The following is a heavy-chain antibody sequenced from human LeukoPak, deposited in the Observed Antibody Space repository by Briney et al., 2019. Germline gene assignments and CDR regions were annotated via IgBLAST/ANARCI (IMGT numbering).Heavy chain of an antibody. CDR1: GGSISSYY. V-gene: IGHV4-59*01. CDR3: ARENYDSSGYYYRFDY. J-gene: IGHJ4*02. CDR2: IYYSGGT. Sequence: PSETLSLTCTVSGGSISSYYWSWIRQPPGKGLEWIGYIYYSGGTNYNPSLKSRVTISVDTSKNQFSLKLSSVTAADTAVYYCARENYDSSGYYYRFDYWGQGTLVTVSS. D-gene: IGHD3-22*01.